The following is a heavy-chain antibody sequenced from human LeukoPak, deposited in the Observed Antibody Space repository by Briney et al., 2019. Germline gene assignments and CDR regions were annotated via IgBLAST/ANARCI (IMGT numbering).Heavy chain of an antibody. V-gene: IGHV4-34*01. D-gene: IGHD2-2*01. CDR2: INHSGST. J-gene: IGHJ4*02. CDR1: GGSFSGYY. CDR3: ARGRRYCSSTSCGVDY. Sequence: SETLSLTCAVYGGSFSGYYWSWIRQPPGKGLEWIGEINHSGSTNYNPSLKSRVTISVDTSKNQFPLKLSSVTAADTAVYYCARGRRYCSSTSCGVDYWGQGTLVTVSS.